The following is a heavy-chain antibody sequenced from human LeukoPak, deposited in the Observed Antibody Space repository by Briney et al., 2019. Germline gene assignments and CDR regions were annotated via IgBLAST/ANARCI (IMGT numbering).Heavy chain of an antibody. CDR1: GFIFGDYA. V-gene: IGHV3-9*01. CDR3: TKDYTRSWTNWFDP. D-gene: IGHD2-8*01. J-gene: IGHJ5*02. Sequence: GGSLRLSCAASGFIFGDYAMHWVRQAPGKGLEWVSGISWNSGSIGYADSVKGRFTISGDNAKNSLYLQMNSLRTEDTAMYFCTKDYTRSWTNWFDPWGQGTLVTVSS. CDR2: ISWNSGSI.